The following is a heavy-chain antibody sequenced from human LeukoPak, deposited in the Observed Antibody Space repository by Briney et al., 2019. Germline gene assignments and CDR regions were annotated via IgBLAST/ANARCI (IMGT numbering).Heavy chain of an antibody. Sequence: GGSLRLSCAASGFTFDDYGMSWVRQAPGKGLEWVSGINWNGGSTGYADSVKGRFTIPRDNAKNSMYLQMNSLRAEDTALYYCAREMKAQEVPAAIWLFDPWGQGTLVTVSS. CDR3: AREMKAQEVPAAIWLFDP. D-gene: IGHD2-2*02. CDR1: GFTFDDYG. V-gene: IGHV3-20*04. J-gene: IGHJ5*02. CDR2: INWNGGST.